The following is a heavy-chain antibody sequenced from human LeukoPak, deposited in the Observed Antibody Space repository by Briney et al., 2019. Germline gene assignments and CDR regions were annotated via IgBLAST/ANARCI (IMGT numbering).Heavy chain of an antibody. CDR3: ASGAGWESGY. V-gene: IGHV3-7*01. D-gene: IGHD1-26*01. J-gene: IGHJ4*02. CDR1: GSTSSRNF. CDR2: INQDGSEK. Sequence: GGSLRLSCAVSGSTSSRNFMSWVRQTPEKGLEWVANINQDGSEKNYVDSVKGQFTISRDNAKNSLFLQMNSLRAKDTAIYYCASGAGWESGYWGQGTLVTVSS.